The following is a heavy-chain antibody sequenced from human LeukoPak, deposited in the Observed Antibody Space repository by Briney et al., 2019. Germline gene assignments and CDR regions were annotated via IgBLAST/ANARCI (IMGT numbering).Heavy chain of an antibody. CDR2: FSYSGST. V-gene: IGHV4-59*08. CDR1: GGSINSYY. CDR3: ARPSPNSSGWYYFDY. Sequence: SETLSLTCTVSGGSINSYYWSWIRQPPGKGLEWIAYFSYSGSTNYNPSLKSRVTISVDTSKNQFSLKLSSVTAADTAVYYCARPSPNSSGWYYFDYWGQGTLVTVSS. D-gene: IGHD6-19*01. J-gene: IGHJ4*02.